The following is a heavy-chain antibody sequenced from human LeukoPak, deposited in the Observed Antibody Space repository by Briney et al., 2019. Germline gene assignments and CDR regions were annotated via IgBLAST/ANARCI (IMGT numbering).Heavy chain of an antibody. CDR1: GFTVSSNY. CDR3: ARDLPYYGMDV. V-gene: IGHV3-66*01. CDR2: IYSGGNT. Sequence: GGSLRLSCAASGFTVSSNYMSWVRQAPEKGLEWVSVIYSGGNTYYADSVKGRFTISRDNSKNTVFLQMNSLRAEDTAVYYCARDLPYYGMDVWGQGTTVTVSS. J-gene: IGHJ6*02.